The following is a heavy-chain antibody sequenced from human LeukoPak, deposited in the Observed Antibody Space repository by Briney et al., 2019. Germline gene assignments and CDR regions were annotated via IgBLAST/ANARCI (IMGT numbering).Heavy chain of an antibody. J-gene: IGHJ4*02. CDR3: AKRAFRESGTHDY. CDR2: ISGGSGAYT. V-gene: IGHV3-23*01. Sequence: QVGGSLRLSCVASGFTFGDHSVSWVRQAPEKGLEWVSSISGGSGAYTDYADSVQGRFTISRDNSKNTLYLQMNRLTAEDTAVYYCAKRAFRESGTHDYWGQGTLVTVSS. D-gene: IGHD3-10*01. CDR1: GFTFGDHS.